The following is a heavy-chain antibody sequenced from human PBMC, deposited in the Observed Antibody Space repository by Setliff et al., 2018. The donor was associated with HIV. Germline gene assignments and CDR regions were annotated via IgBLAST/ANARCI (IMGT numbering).Heavy chain of an antibody. CDR3: VRAAAGLDI. D-gene: IGHD6-25*01. V-gene: IGHV3-30*02. CDR1: GFTFSVHG. Sequence: GGSLRLSCAASGFTFSVHGMHWVRKAPGRGLEWVAFINYDEGYEYYADSVQGRVTISRDNSKNTVDLQMNSLRLEDTGVYYCVRAAAGLDIWSQGIRVTVSS. CDR2: INYDEGYE. J-gene: IGHJ4*02.